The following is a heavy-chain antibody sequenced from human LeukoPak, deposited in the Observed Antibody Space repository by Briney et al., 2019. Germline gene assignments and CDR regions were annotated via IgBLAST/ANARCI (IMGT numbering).Heavy chain of an antibody. D-gene: IGHD5-12*01. J-gene: IGHJ3*02. CDR2: FYYSGIT. CDR3: ASHHSGASPSDAFDI. CDR1: GGSFSGYY. Sequence: SETLSLTCAVYGGSFSGYYWSWIRQPPGKELEWIGNFYYSGITYYNPSLRSRVTISVDTSKNQFSLKLSSVTAADTAVYYCASHHSGASPSDAFDIWGHGTMVTVSS. V-gene: IGHV4-34*01.